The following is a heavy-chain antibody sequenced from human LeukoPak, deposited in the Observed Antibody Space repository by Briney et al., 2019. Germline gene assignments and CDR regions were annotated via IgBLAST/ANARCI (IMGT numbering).Heavy chain of an antibody. CDR2: ISPNSGGT. CDR1: GFTFSGYY. J-gene: IGHJ4*02. Sequence: ASVKVSCKASGFTFSGYYMHWVRQAPGQGLEWMAWISPNSGGTNYVQKFQGRVAVTRDTSISTDYMEISGLTSDDTALYYCAREPSGSGGYDYWGQGTLVTVSS. D-gene: IGHD3-10*01. V-gene: IGHV1-2*02. CDR3: AREPSGSGGYDY.